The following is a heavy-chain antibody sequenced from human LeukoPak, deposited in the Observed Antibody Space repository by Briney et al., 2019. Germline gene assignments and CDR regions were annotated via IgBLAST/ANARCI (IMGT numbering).Heavy chain of an antibody. J-gene: IGHJ1*01. Sequence: GGSLRLSCAASGFTFSNYWMHWVRQAPGKGLVWVSRIDPDGSNTTYADSVKGRFTISRDNAKNTLYLQMNSLRAEDTAVYYCARILYCTSISCYSSWGQGTLVTVSP. D-gene: IGHD2-2*01. V-gene: IGHV3-74*01. CDR3: ARILYCTSISCYSS. CDR1: GFTFSNYW. CDR2: IDPDGSNT.